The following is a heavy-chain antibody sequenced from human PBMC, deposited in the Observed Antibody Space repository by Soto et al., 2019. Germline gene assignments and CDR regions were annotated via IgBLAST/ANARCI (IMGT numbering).Heavy chain of an antibody. CDR2: INHSGST. CDR3: ARDRWLRYYFDY. D-gene: IGHD5-12*01. V-gene: IGHV4-34*01. Sequence: PSETLSLTCAVYGGSFSGYYWSWIRQPPGKGLEWIGEINHSGSTNYNPSLKSRVTISVDTSKNQFSLKLSSVTAADTAVYYCARDRWLRYYFDYWGQGTLVTVSS. J-gene: IGHJ4*02. CDR1: GGSFSGYY.